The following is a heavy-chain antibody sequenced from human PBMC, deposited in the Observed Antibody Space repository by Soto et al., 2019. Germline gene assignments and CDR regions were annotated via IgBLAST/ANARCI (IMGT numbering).Heavy chain of an antibody. V-gene: IGHV4-30-4*01. CDR2: IYYSGST. CDR1: GGSISSGDYY. D-gene: IGHD3-3*01. J-gene: IGHJ6*02. Sequence: PSETLSLTCTVSGGSISSGDYYWSWIRQPPGKGLEWIGYIYYSGSTYYNPSLKSRVTISVDTSKNQFSLKLSSVTAADTAVYYCARDWYDFWSGYYYGMDVWGQGTTVTVSS. CDR3: ARDWYDFWSGYYYGMDV.